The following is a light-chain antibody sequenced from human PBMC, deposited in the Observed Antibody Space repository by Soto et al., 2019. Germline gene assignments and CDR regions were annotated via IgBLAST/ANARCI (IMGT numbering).Light chain of an antibody. CDR3: SSYSSSTTHVV. CDR2: DVT. V-gene: IGLV2-14*03. J-gene: IGLJ2*01. CDR1: SSDVGDFNY. Sequence: QSALTQPASVSGSPGRSVTISCTGTSSDVGDFNYVSWYQHLPGRAPKLIIYDVTNRPSGISYRFSASNSDRTASLTISGLQAEDEASYYCSSYSSSTTHVVFGGGTKLTVL.